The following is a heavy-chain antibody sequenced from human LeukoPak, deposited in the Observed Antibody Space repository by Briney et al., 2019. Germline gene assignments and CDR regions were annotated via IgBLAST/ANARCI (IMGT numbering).Heavy chain of an antibody. CDR1: GYSFTSYW. J-gene: IGHJ4*02. CDR3: ARHVARDTATDY. D-gene: IGHD5-18*01. V-gene: IGHV5-51*01. Sequence: GESLKISCKGSGYSFTSYWIGWVRQMPGKGLEWMGIVYPGDSETRYSPSFQGHVTISADKSISTAYLQWSSLKASDTAMYYCARHVARDTATDYWGQGTLVTVSS. CDR2: VYPGDSET.